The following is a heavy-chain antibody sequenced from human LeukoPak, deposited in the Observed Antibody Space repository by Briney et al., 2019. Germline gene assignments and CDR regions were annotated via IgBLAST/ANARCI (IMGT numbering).Heavy chain of an antibody. V-gene: IGHV4-38-2*02. CDR2: IYHSGST. J-gene: IGHJ4*02. CDR1: VYSISSGYY. D-gene: IGHD4-17*01. CDR3: ARGMTTVTPFDY. Sequence: SETPSLTCTVSVYSISSGYYWGWIRQPPGKGLEWIGNIYHSGSTYYNPSLKSRVTISLDTSRNQFSLKLSSVTAADTAMYYCARGMTTVTPFDYWGQGTLVTVSS.